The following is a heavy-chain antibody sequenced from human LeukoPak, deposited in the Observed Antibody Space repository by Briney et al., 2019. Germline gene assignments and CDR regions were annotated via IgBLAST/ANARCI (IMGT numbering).Heavy chain of an antibody. CDR3: AREYSGSYSFDY. CDR1: GYTFTSYA. CDR2: INAGNGNT. V-gene: IGHV1-3*01. Sequence: ASVKVSCKASGYTFTSYAMHWVRQAPGQRLEWMGWINAGNGNTKCSQKFQGRVTITRDTSASTAYMELSSLRSEDTAVYYCAREYSGSYSFDYWGQGTLVTVSS. D-gene: IGHD1-26*01. J-gene: IGHJ4*02.